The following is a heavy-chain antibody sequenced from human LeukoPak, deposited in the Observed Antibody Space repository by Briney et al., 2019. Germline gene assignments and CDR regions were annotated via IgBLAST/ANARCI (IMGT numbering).Heavy chain of an antibody. CDR1: GFTFSSYW. CDR2: INSDGSST. J-gene: IGHJ4*02. Sequence: GGSLRLSCAASGFTFSSYWMHWVRQAPGKGLVWVSRINSDGSSTSYADSVKGRFTISRDNAKNSLYLQMNSLRVEDTAVYYCARPFTVYGVLRRAFDYWGQGTLVTVSS. CDR3: ARPFTVYGVLRRAFDY. D-gene: IGHD4-17*01. V-gene: IGHV3-74*01.